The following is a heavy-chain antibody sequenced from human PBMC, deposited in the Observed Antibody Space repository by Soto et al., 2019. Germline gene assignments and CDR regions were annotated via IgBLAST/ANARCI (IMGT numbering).Heavy chain of an antibody. CDR2: ISSSSSTI. Sequence: GSLRLSCAASGYTFSSYSMNWVRQAPGKGLEWVSYISSSSSTIYYADSVKGRFTISRDNAKNSLYLQMNSLRAEDTAVYYCATPRSENDFDYWGQGTLVTVSS. CDR1: GYTFSSYS. V-gene: IGHV3-48*01. CDR3: ATPRSENDFDY. J-gene: IGHJ4*02. D-gene: IGHD2-15*01.